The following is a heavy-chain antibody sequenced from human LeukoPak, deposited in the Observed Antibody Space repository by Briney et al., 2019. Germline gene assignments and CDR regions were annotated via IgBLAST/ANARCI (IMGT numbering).Heavy chain of an antibody. CDR1: GGSFSGYY. CDR2: INHSGST. CDR3: ARGAWRYFDWSILDY. D-gene: IGHD3-9*01. V-gene: IGHV4-34*01. J-gene: IGHJ4*02. Sequence: SETLSLTCAVYGGSFSGYYWSWIRQPPGKGLEWIGEINHSGSTNYNPSLKSRVTISVDTSKYQFSLKLSSVTAADTAVYYCARGAWRYFDWSILDYWGQGTLVTVSS.